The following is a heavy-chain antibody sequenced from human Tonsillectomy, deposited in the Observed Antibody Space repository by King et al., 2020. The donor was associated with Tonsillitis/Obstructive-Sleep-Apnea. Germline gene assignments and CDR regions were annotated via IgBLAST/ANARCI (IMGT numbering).Heavy chain of an antibody. V-gene: IGHV3-21*06. CDR3: ARARNSGYDYAAFDI. J-gene: IGHJ3*02. Sequence: VQLVESGGGLVKPGGSLRLSCAASGFTFSSYGMNWVRQAPGKGLEWVSFISSSSSYTYYADSMQGRLTISRDNAKSSLYLQMNSLRAEDTAVYYCARARNSGYDYAAFDIWGQGTMVTVSS. D-gene: IGHD5-12*01. CDR1: GFTFSSYG. CDR2: ISSSSSYT.